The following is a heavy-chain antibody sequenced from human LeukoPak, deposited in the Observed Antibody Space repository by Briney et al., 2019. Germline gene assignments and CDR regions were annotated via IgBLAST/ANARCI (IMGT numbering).Heavy chain of an antibody. CDR2: INSDGSRI. CDR3: ARQSAGGDDI. D-gene: IGHD3-16*01. CDR1: GFTFSSYW. V-gene: IGHV3-74*01. Sequence: PGGSLRLSCAASGFTFSSYWMHWVRQAPGKGLVWVSRINSDGSRISYADSVKGRFTISRDNAKNTLYLQMNSLRAEDTAMYYCARQSAGGDDIWGQGTLVTVSS. J-gene: IGHJ3*02.